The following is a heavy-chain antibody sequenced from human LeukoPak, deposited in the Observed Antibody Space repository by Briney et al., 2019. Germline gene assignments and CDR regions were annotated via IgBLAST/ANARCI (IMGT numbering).Heavy chain of an antibody. CDR2: IYASDRT. Sequence: GGSLRLSCAASGFTVSSNYMSWVRQAPGKGLEWVSVIYASDRTYYADSVKGRFSVSRDNSRNTLYLQMNSLRAEDTAVYYCARDRGGIDYRGQGTLVTVSS. V-gene: IGHV3-66*01. CDR3: ARDRGGIDY. D-gene: IGHD3-10*01. CDR1: GFTVSSNY. J-gene: IGHJ4*02.